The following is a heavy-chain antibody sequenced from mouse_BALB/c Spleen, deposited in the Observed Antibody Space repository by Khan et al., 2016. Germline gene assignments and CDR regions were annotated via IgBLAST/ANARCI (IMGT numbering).Heavy chain of an antibody. D-gene: IGHD2-14*01. J-gene: IGHJ1*01. Sequence: EVELVESGGDLVKPGGSLKLSCAASGFTFSSYGMSWVRQTPDKRLEWVATISSGGSYTYYPDSVQGRFTISRDNAKNTLYLQMSSLKSEDTAMYYCARGEVRRYWYFDVWGAGTTVTVSS. CDR3: ARGEVRRYWYFDV. CDR1: GFTFSSYG. V-gene: IGHV5-6*01. CDR2: ISSGGSYT.